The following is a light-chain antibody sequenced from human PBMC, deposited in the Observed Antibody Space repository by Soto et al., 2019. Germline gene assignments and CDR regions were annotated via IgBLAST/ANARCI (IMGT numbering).Light chain of an antibody. CDR1: QITNIY. Sequence: MPMAQSTCSLSASIRDRVPLSCRASQITNIYLNWYQQKPGKAPRLLIYAASTLQGGVPSRFSGSGSGTDFTLTISSLQPEDFATYYCQQSYSTPITFGQGTRLEIK. CDR2: AAS. J-gene: IGKJ5*01. CDR3: QQSYSTPIT. V-gene: IGKV1-39*01.